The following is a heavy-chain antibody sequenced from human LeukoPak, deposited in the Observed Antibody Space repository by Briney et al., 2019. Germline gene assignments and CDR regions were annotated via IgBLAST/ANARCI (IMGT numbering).Heavy chain of an antibody. CDR1: GGSISSGDYY. D-gene: IGHD2-2*02. J-gene: IGHJ6*03. Sequence: PSQTLSLTCTVSGGSISSGDYYWSWIRQPPGKGLEWIGYIYYSGSTYYNPSLKSRVTISVDTSKNQFSLKLSSVTAADTAVYYCASIVVVPAAIQSYDYYYMDVWGKGTTVTVSS. CDR3: ASIVVVPAAIQSYDYYYMDV. CDR2: IYYSGST. V-gene: IGHV4-30-4*08.